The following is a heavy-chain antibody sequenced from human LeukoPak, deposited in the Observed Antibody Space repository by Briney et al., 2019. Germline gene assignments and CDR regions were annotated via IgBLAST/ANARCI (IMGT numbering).Heavy chain of an antibody. CDR2: IYGADGT. V-gene: IGHV3-66*01. Sequence: PGGSLRLSCAASGFSVSSKYMSWVRQAPGKGLEWGSVIYGADGTYYADSVKGRFSISRDKSKNTLYLQMNNLRPEDTAVYYCARGNYYYDSSGYYEILHYYGMDVWGQGTTVTVSS. CDR3: ARGNYYYDSSGYYEILHYYGMDV. D-gene: IGHD3-22*01. CDR1: GFSVSSKY. J-gene: IGHJ6*02.